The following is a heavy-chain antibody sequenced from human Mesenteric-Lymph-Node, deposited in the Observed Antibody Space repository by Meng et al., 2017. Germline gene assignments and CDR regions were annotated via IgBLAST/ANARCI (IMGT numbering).Heavy chain of an antibody. J-gene: IGHJ6*02. Sequence: ASVKVSCKASGYTFTSYEINWVRQATGQGLEWMGWMNPNSGNTGYTQKFQGRVPMTRDTSISTAYMERSGLKSEDTAVYYCAGAGRTSEDFWTGDGGVDVWGQGTTVTVSS. CDR1: GYTFTSYE. V-gene: IGHV1-8*01. CDR2: MNPNSGNT. CDR3: AGAGRTSEDFWTGDGGVDV. D-gene: IGHD3/OR15-3a*01.